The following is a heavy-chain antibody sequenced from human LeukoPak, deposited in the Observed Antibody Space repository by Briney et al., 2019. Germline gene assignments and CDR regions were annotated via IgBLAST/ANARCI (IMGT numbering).Heavy chain of an antibody. CDR3: AKDHYWSIDY. V-gene: IGHV3-74*01. CDR2: IKGDGIST. CDR1: GFTFSSYG. D-gene: IGHD3-3*01. Sequence: GGSLRLSCAASGFTFSSYGMHWVRHAPGQGLVWVSRIKGDGISTNYADSVKGRFTISRDIAKNTLYLQMNSLRAEDTGVYYCAKDHYWSIDYWGRGTLVTVSS. J-gene: IGHJ4*02.